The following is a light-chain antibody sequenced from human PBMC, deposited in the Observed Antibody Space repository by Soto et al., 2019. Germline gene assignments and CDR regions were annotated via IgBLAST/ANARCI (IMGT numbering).Light chain of an antibody. CDR1: HSISRSY. V-gene: IGKV3-20*01. Sequence: EIVLTQSPGTVSLSPGESATLSCSASHSISRSYLAWYQQKAGKAPRLLIFGSSFRATGIPDRFSGSGSGTDFTLTISRLEPEDFAVYYCQQYGSSPRTFGQGTKVDIK. J-gene: IGKJ1*01. CDR3: QQYGSSPRT. CDR2: GSS.